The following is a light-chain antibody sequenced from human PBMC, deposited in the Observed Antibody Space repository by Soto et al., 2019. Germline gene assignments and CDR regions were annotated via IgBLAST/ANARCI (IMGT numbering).Light chain of an antibody. V-gene: IGKV3-20*01. Sequence: EIVLTQSPGTLSLSPGERATPSCRASQSVSSNYVAWYRQRPGQAPRLLIYGASNRATGISDRFSGSGSGTDFTLTISRLEPEDFAVYYCQDYGSSRTFGQGTKVDIK. CDR3: QDYGSSRT. J-gene: IGKJ1*01. CDR1: QSVSSNY. CDR2: GAS.